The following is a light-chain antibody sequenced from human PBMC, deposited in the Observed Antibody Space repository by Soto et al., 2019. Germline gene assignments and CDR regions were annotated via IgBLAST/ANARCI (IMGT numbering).Light chain of an antibody. V-gene: IGKV1-5*03. J-gene: IGKJ1*01. CDR2: QAS. CDR1: QSTSSY. Sequence: DIQITHAPSTLSQPVLNGVTITCLASQSTSSYLSWYQQKPGKAPKLLIYQASSLENGVPSRFSGSGSGTEFSLTISSLQPDDFATYYCKQYSSHSKFGKGTKVDIK. CDR3: KQYSSHSK.